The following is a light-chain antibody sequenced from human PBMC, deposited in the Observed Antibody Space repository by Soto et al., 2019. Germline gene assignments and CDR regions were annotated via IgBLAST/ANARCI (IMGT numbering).Light chain of an antibody. CDR1: ETVAGSY. V-gene: IGKV3-20*01. J-gene: IGKJ5*01. CDR3: QQYTGPPTT. Sequence: EIVLTQSPGTLSLSPGERATLSCRASETVAGSYLAWCQQRPGQAPRLLIYGASTRAAGIPDRFSGGGSGTDFTLTITRLEPEDSAVYFCQQYTGPPTTFGQGTRLEIK. CDR2: GAS.